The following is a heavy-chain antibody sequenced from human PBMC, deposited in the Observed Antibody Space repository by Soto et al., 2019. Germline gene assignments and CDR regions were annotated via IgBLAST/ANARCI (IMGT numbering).Heavy chain of an antibody. D-gene: IGHD3-3*01. V-gene: IGHV3-73*01. CDR2: IRSKANSYAT. Sequence: PGGSLRLSCAASGFTFSGSAMHWVRQASGKGLEWVGRIRSKANSYATAYAASVKGRFTISRDDSKNTAYLQMNSLKTEDTAVYYCTATAASPDANYDFWSGYYTGLPYYYYGMDVWGQGTTVTVS. CDR1: GFTFSGSA. CDR3: TATAASPDANYDFWSGYYTGLPYYYYGMDV. J-gene: IGHJ6*02.